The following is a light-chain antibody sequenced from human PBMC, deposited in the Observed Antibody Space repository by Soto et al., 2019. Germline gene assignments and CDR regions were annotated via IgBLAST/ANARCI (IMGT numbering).Light chain of an antibody. Sequence: QAVVTQPASVSGSPGQAITISCTGTSSDVGGYKYVSWYQQHPGKAPKLMIYEVTDRPSGVSNRFSGSKSGNTASLTISGLQAEDEADYYCSSYTSSNTWVFGGGTKVTVL. CDR2: EVT. CDR1: SSDVGGYKY. CDR3: SSYTSSNTWV. V-gene: IGLV2-14*01. J-gene: IGLJ3*02.